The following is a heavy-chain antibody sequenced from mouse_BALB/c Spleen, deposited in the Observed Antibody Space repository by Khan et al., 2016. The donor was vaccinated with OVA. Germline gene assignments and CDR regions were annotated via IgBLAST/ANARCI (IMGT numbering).Heavy chain of an antibody. D-gene: IGHD1-1*01. V-gene: IGHV1S81*02. CDR3: ARIKKIVATYFDY. CDR1: GYTFTSYW. J-gene: IGHJ2*01. CDR2: TNPTNGRT. Sequence: QVQLQQSGAELVKAGASVKMSCKASGYTFTSYWMHWVKQRLGQGLEWFAETNPTNGRTYYNEKFKSTATLTLDKASSPAYMLLSGPTFEDSAVYYCARIKKIVATYFDYWGQGTTRTVSS.